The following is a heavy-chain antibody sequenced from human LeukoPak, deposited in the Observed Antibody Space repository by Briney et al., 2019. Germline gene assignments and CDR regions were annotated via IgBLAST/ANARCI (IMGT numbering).Heavy chain of an antibody. V-gene: IGHV3-30*04. CDR2: ISYDGSNK. CDR3: ARSVLRFGPVGY. J-gene: IGHJ4*02. D-gene: IGHD3-3*01. CDR1: GFTFSSYA. Sequence: PGRSPRLSCAASGFTFSSYAMHWVRQAPGKGLEWVAVISYDGSNKYYADSVKGRFTISRDNSKNTLYLQMNSLRAEDTAVYYCARSVLRFGPVGYWGQGTLVTVSS.